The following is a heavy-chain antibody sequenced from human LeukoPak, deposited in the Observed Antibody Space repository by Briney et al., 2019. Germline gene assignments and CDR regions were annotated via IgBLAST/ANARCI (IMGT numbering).Heavy chain of an antibody. Sequence: GGSLRLSCAASGFTFSSYWMHWVRQAPGKGLVWVSRINSDGSSTSYADSVKGRFTISRDNAKNSLYLQMNSLRAEDTAMYYCAGSDTIGYLPREWDYWYFDLWGRGTLVTVSS. CDR2: INSDGSST. D-gene: IGHD3-10*01. CDR3: AGSDTIGYLPREWDYWYFDL. CDR1: GFTFSSYW. J-gene: IGHJ2*01. V-gene: IGHV3-74*01.